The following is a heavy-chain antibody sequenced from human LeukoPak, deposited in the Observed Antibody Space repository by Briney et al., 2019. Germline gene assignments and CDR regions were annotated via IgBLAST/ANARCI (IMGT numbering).Heavy chain of an antibody. CDR1: GFTFSSYA. Sequence: GGSLRLYCAASGFTFSSYAMSWVRQAPGKGLEWVSAISGSGGSTYYADSVKGRFTISRDNSKNTLYLQMNSLRAEDTAVYYCAKGPDLYSSTPFDYWGQGTLVTVSS. V-gene: IGHV3-23*01. CDR3: AKGPDLYSSTPFDY. D-gene: IGHD6-13*01. J-gene: IGHJ4*02. CDR2: ISGSGGST.